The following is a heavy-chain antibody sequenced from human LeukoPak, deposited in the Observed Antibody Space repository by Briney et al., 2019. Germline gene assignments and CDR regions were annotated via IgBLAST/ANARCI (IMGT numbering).Heavy chain of an antibody. CDR1: GFTFNSYW. V-gene: IGHV3-7*02. CDR2: VKQDGSVK. Sequence: GGSLRLSCAASGFTFNSYWMNWVRQAPGKGLQWLANVKQDGSVKYYVDSVKGRFTISRDNAENSLHLQMNSLGDEDTAVYYCARAGYGGNFRNFDYWGQGTLVTVSS. D-gene: IGHD4-23*01. CDR3: ARAGYGGNFRNFDY. J-gene: IGHJ4*02.